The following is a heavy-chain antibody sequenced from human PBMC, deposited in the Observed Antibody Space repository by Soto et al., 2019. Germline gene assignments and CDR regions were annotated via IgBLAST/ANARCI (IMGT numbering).Heavy chain of an antibody. CDR3: ASSYTVLITGWFDP. Sequence: QVQVVESGGGLVKPGGSLRLSCAASGFTFSDHYMSWVRQAPGKGLEWISYIHGSVAYGNNADSVKGRFTVSRDSAKNSLYLQMNSLRVEDTAVYYCASSYTVLITGWFDPWGQGTLVTVSS. V-gene: IGHV3-11*06. D-gene: IGHD3-16*01. CDR1: GFTFSDHY. CDR2: IHGSVAYG. J-gene: IGHJ5*02.